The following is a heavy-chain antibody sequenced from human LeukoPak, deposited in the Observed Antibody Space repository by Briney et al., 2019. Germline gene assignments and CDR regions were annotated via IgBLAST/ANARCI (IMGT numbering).Heavy chain of an antibody. CDR1: GYTFTSYY. CDR2: INPSGGST. D-gene: IGHD3-22*01. Sequence: ASVKVSCKASGYTFTSYYMHWVRQAPGQGLEWMGIINPSGGSTSYAQKFQGRVTMTRDTSTSTVYMELSSLRSEDTAVYYCARDWFSDSSGYYPSPGFDYWGQGTLVTVSS. CDR3: ARDWFSDSSGYYPSPGFDY. J-gene: IGHJ4*02. V-gene: IGHV1-46*01.